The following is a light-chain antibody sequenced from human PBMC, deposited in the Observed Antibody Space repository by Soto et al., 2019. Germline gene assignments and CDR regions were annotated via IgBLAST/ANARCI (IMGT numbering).Light chain of an antibody. V-gene: IGKV1-5*03. CDR1: QTISRC. CDR3: QHYNSYSEA. CDR2: KAS. Sequence: DIQMTQSPSTLSGSVGDRVTITCRASQTISRCVAWYQQKPGKAPKLLIYKASTLKSGVPSRFSGSGSGTEFTLTISSLQPDDFATYYCQHYNSYSEAFGQGTKVELK. J-gene: IGKJ1*01.